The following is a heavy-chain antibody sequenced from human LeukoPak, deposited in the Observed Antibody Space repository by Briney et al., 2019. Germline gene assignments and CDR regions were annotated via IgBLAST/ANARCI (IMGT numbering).Heavy chain of an antibody. D-gene: IGHD5-18*01. V-gene: IGHV3-23*01. Sequence: GGSLRLSCSASGFIFSNYWMHWVRQAPGKGLEWVSAISGSGGSTYYADSVKGRFTISRDNSKNTLYLQMNSLRAEDTAVYYCAKGSYVDYWGQGTLVTVSS. CDR1: GFIFSNYW. CDR2: ISGSGGST. CDR3: AKGSYVDY. J-gene: IGHJ4*02.